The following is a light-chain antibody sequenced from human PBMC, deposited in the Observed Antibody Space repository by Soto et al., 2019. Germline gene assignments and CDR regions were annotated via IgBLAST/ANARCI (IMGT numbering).Light chain of an antibody. J-gene: IGKJ1*01. V-gene: IGKV1-5*03. CDR3: QQRSNWWT. Sequence: DIQMTQSPSTLSGSVGDRVTITCRASQTISSWLAWYQQKPGKAPKLLIYKASTLKSGVPSRFSGSGSGTEFTLTISSLQPDDFAVYYCQQRSNWWTFGPGTKVDIK. CDR1: QTISSW. CDR2: KAS.